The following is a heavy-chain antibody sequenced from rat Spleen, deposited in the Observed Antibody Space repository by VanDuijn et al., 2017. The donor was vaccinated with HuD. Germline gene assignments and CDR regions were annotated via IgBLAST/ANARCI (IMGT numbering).Heavy chain of an antibody. Sequence: EVQLVESGGGLVQPGSSLKLSCIASGFTFSNYGMTWISQAPGKGLEWVASITNSGGSTYYPDYVKGRFTISRDNAKGTLYLQMNSLQTEDTSTYYHLNPGIYAMDALGQTTPVTVSS. CDR3: LNPGIYAMDA. CDR1: GFTFSNYG. CDR2: ITNSGGST. D-gene: IGHD1-4*01. V-gene: IGHV5-31*01. J-gene: IGHJ4*01.